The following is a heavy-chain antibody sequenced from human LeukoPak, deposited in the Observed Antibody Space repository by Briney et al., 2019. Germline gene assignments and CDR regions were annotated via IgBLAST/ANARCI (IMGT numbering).Heavy chain of an antibody. Sequence: GESLKISCKGSGYSFTSYWIGWVRQMPGKGLEWMGIIYPGDSDTRYSPSFQGQVTISADKSISTAYLQWSSLKASDTAMYYCARHVVFDRINDLFSGWYYYMDVWGKGTTVTVSS. CDR2: IYPGDSDT. CDR3: ARHVVFDRINDLFSGWYYYMDV. D-gene: IGHD6-19*01. CDR1: GYSFTSYW. V-gene: IGHV5-51*01. J-gene: IGHJ6*03.